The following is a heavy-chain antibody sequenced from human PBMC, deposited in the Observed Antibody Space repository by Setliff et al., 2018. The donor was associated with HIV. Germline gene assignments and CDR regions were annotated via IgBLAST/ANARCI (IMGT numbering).Heavy chain of an antibody. CDR3: ARCGAGEWHLYMDV. CDR2: INPGGGNT. CDR1: GYTFTNFY. D-gene: IGHD3-16*01. V-gene: IGHV1-46*01. J-gene: IGHJ6*03. Sequence: ASVKVSCKASGYTFTNFYMHWVRQAPGQGLEWMGIINPGGGNTRYAQRFQGRVTFTADKSTSTVYMELSSLRSEDTAVYYRARCGAGEWHLYMDVWGKGTAVTVSS.